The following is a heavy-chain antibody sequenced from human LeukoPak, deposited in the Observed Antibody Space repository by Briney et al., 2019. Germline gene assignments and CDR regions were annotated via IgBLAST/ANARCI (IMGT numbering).Heavy chain of an antibody. V-gene: IGHV4-39*01. D-gene: IGHD1-14*01. CDR2: IFYSGNT. CDR1: GDSISSRIYY. J-gene: IGHJ4*02. Sequence: SETLSLTCTVSGDSISSRIYYWGWIRQPPGKGLEWIGSIFYSGNTYYNPSLKSRVTISVDTSKSQFSLKLNSVTAADTAVYYCARLYNGKRPPDYWGQGTLVTVSS. CDR3: ARLYNGKRPPDY.